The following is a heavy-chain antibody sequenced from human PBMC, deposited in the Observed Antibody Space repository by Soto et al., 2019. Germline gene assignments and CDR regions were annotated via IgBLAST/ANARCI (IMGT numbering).Heavy chain of an antibody. V-gene: IGHV1-69*01. CDR2: IIPVSGAA. D-gene: IGHD2-2*01. CDR1: GGTFASYA. CDR3: ATALGCRSTSCTLDY. Sequence: QVQLVQSGAEVKKPGSSVKVSCKASGGTFASYAFSWVRQAPGQGLEWMGGIIPVSGAAHYAQKFQGRVTITSDESTSTAYRELSSLSSQDTAVYYCATALGCRSTSCTLDYWGQGTRVIVSS. J-gene: IGHJ4*02.